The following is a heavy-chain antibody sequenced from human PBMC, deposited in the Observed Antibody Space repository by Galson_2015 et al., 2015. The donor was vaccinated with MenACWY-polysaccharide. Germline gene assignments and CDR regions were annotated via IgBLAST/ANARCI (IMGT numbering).Heavy chain of an antibody. D-gene: IGHD4-23*01. CDR3: ARGGGTSEWYFDL. CDR1: RFTFRNYG. V-gene: IGHV3-33*01. Sequence: SLRLSCAASRFTFRNYGMHWVRQAPGKGLEWVAIIWYDGSNKYYADSVKGRFTISRDNSKNMLFLQVNSLRVEDTAVYHCARGGGTSEWYFDLWGRGTLVTVSS. J-gene: IGHJ2*01. CDR2: IWYDGSNK.